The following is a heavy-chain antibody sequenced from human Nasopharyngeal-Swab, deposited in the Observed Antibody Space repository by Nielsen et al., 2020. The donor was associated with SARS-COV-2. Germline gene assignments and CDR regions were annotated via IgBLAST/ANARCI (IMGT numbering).Heavy chain of an antibody. J-gene: IGHJ6*02. D-gene: IGHD6-13*01. CDR3: ARAAAATTFMYYYYGMDV. Sequence: SETLSLTCTVSGGSISSGSYYWSWIRQPAGKGLEWIGRIYTSGSTNYNPSLQSRVTISVDTSKNQFSLKLSSVTAADTAVYYCARAAAATTFMYYYYGMDVWGQGTTVTVSS. CDR2: IYTSGST. V-gene: IGHV4-61*02. CDR1: GGSISSGSYY.